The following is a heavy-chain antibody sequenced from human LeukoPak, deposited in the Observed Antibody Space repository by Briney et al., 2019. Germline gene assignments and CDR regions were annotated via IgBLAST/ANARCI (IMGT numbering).Heavy chain of an antibody. Sequence: ASVKVSCKVSGYTLTELSMHWVRQAPGKGLEWMGGFDPEDGETIYAQKFQGRVTMTEDTSTDTAYMELSSLRSEDTAVYYCATFHGDPTSDAFDIWGQGTMVTVSS. CDR2: FDPEDGET. CDR1: GYTLTELS. J-gene: IGHJ3*02. CDR3: ATFHGDPTSDAFDI. D-gene: IGHD4-17*01. V-gene: IGHV1-24*01.